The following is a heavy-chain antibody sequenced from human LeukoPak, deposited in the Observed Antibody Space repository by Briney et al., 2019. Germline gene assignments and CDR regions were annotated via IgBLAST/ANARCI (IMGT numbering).Heavy chain of an antibody. CDR2: IIPVFGTT. V-gene: IGHV1-69*06. CDR1: GGTFSSYA. J-gene: IGHJ4*02. CDR3: ARCSPGDSSNFYAVLQY. D-gene: IGHD3-22*01. Sequence: SVKVSCKASGGTFSSYAVSWVRLTPGQGLEWLGGIIPVFGTTTYAQKFQAKVTMTADKSTNTAYMEISSLTSDDTAVYYCARCSPGDSSNFYAVLQYWGQGTQVTVST.